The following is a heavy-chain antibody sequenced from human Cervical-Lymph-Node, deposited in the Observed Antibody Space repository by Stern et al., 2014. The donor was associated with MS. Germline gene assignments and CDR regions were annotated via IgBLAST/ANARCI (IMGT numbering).Heavy chain of an antibody. V-gene: IGHV1-69*01. Sequence: VQLVESGAEVKKPGSSVKVSCRASGGTFSSYAISWVRQAPGQGLEWIGGITPRFDTATYAQKLQDRVKITADESTRTAYMELSSLRSEDTAVYYCAKETGHWFDPWGQGTLVSVSS. CDR2: ITPRFDTA. CDR3: AKETGHWFDP. J-gene: IGHJ5*02. CDR1: GGTFSSYA.